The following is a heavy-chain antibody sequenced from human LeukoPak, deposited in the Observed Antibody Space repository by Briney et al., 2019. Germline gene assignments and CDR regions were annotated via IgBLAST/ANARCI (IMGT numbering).Heavy chain of an antibody. V-gene: IGHV3-7*01. CDR2: IKQDGSEK. J-gene: IGHJ4*02. Sequence: GGSLRLSCAASGFTISSYWMSWVRQAPGKGLEWVANIKQDGSEKYYVDSVKGRFTISRDNAKNSLYLQMNSLRAEDTAVYYCARDRRYGDFDYWGQGTLVTVSS. CDR3: ARDRRYGDFDY. D-gene: IGHD4-17*01. CDR1: GFTISSYW.